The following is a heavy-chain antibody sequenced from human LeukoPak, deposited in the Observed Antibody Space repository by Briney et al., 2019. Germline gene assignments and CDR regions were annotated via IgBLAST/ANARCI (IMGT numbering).Heavy chain of an antibody. CDR1: GYTFTSYY. J-gene: IGHJ3*02. V-gene: IGHV1-46*01. Sequence: GASVQVSCKASGYTFTSYYMHWVRQAPRQRLEWMGIINPSGGSTSYAQKFQGRVTMTRDTSTSTVYMELSSLRSEDTAVYYCARDMYYGSGNYAFDIWGQGTMVTVSS. CDR3: ARDMYYGSGNYAFDI. CDR2: INPSGGST. D-gene: IGHD3-10*01.